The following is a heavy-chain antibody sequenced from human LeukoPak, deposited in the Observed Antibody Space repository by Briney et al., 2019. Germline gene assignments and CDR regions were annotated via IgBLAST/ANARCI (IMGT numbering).Heavy chain of an antibody. Sequence: SVKVSCKASGYTFTSYYMHWVRQAPGQGLEWMGIINPSGGSTSYAQKFQGRVTMTSDTSTSTVYMELSSLRSEDTAVYYCAREVAAGGNWFDPWGQGTLVTVSS. CDR3: AREVAAGGNWFDP. D-gene: IGHD2-15*01. J-gene: IGHJ5*02. CDR1: GYTFTSYY. V-gene: IGHV1-46*01. CDR2: INPSGGST.